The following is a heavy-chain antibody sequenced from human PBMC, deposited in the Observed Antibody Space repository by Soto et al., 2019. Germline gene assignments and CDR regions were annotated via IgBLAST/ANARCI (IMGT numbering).Heavy chain of an antibody. CDR1: GYTFTNYG. J-gene: IGHJ3*02. CDR3: ARGHGYGGEGFSDTWYYTFDI. V-gene: IGHV1-18*01. CDR2: ISAYNGNT. D-gene: IGHD6-13*01. Sequence: QVQLVQSGAEVKKPGASVKVSCKTSGYTFTNYGINWVRQARGQGLEWMGWISAYNGNTNYAQKFQGRVIMTTDTSTSTAYMELTSLRSDDTAVYYCARGHGYGGEGFSDTWYYTFDIWGQGTMVTVSS.